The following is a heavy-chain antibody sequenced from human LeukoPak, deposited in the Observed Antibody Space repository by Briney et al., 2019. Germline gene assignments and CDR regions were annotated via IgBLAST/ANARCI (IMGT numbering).Heavy chain of an antibody. D-gene: IGHD2-2*01. CDR1: GFTFSSYA. V-gene: IGHV3-23*01. J-gene: IGHJ3*02. Sequence: GGSLRLSCAASGFTFSSYAMSWVRQAPGKGLEWVSAISGSGGSTYYADSVKGRFTISRDNSKNTLYLQMNSLRAEDTAVYHCAKGVSYQLLLPDAFDIWGQGTMVTVSS. CDR3: AKGVSYQLLLPDAFDI. CDR2: ISGSGGST.